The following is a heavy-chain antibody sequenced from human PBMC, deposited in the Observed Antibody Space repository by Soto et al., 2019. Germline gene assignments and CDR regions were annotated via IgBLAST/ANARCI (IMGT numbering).Heavy chain of an antibody. CDR3: AKNEMATIIGAFDI. CDR1: GFTFDDYA. J-gene: IGHJ3*02. V-gene: IGHV3-9*01. CDR2: ISWNSGSI. Sequence: EVQLVESGGGLVQPGRSLRLSCAASGFTFDDYAMHWVRQAPGKGLEWVSGISWNSGSIGYADSVKGRFTISRDNAKNSLYLQMNSLIAEDTALYYCAKNEMATIIGAFDIWGQGTMVTVSS. D-gene: IGHD5-12*01.